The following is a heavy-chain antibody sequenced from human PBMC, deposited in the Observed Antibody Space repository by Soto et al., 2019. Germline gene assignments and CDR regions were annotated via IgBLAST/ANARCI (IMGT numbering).Heavy chain of an antibody. J-gene: IGHJ4*02. CDR3: ARAYYYDSSEWESFDY. CDR1: GGTFSSYA. CDR2: IIPIFGTA. Sequence: SVKVSCKASGGTFSSYAISWVRQAPGQGLEWMGGIIPIFGTANYAQKFQGRVTITADESTSTAYMELSSLRSEDTAVYYCARAYYYDSSEWESFDYWGQGTLVTVSS. V-gene: IGHV1-69*13. D-gene: IGHD3-22*01.